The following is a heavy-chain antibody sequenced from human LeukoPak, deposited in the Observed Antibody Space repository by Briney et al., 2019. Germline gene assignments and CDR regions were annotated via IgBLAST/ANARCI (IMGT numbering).Heavy chain of an antibody. D-gene: IGHD3-16*02. V-gene: IGHV4-39*07. CDR1: GGSISSSSYY. CDR2: IYYSGST. CDR3: ARYDVWGTYRAFDY. Sequence: SETLSLTCTVSGGSISSSSYYWGWIRQPPGKGLEWIGNIYYSGSTYYNPSLESRVTMSLDTSKNQFSLKLSSVTAADTAVYYCARYDVWGTYRAFDYWGQGTLVTVSS. J-gene: IGHJ4*02.